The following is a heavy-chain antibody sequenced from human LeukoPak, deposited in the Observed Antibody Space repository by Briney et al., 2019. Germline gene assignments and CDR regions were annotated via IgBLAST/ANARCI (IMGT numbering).Heavy chain of an antibody. D-gene: IGHD6-6*01. CDR1: GFTFSSYS. CDR2: ISSSSSYI. Sequence: GGSLRLSCAASGFTFSSYSMNWVRQAPGKGLEWVSSISSSSSYIYYADSVKGRFTISRDNAKNSLYLQMNSLRAEDTAVYYCASIVRYSSSPPVVWSQGTLVTVSS. J-gene: IGHJ4*02. CDR3: ASIVRYSSSPPVV. V-gene: IGHV3-21*01.